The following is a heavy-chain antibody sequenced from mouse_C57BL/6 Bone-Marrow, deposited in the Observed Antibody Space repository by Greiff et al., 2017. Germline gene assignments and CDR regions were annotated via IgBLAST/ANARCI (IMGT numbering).Heavy chain of an antibody. CDR2: IHPNSGST. CDR3: GRGRLRPWFAY. CDR1: GYTFTSYW. V-gene: IGHV1-64*01. Sequence: QVQLQQPGAELVKPGASVKLSCKASGYTFTSYWMHWVKQRPGQGLEWIGMIHPNSGSTNYNEKFKSKATLTVDKSSSTAYMQLSSLTSDDAAVYYCGRGRLRPWFAYWGQGTLVTVSA. J-gene: IGHJ3*01. D-gene: IGHD2-4*01.